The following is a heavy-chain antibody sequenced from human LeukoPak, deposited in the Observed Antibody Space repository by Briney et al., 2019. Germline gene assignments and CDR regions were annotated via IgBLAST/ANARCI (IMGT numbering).Heavy chain of an antibody. CDR2: IYYSGST. V-gene: IGHV4-34*01. Sequence: SETLSLTCAVYGGSFSGYYWSWIRQPPGKGLEWIGSIYYSGSTYYNPSLKSRVTISVDTSKNQFSLKLSSVTAADTAVYYCAIQRITMIVVVMDDAFDIWGQGTMVTVSS. CDR3: AIQRITMIVVVMDDAFDI. D-gene: IGHD3-22*01. CDR1: GGSFSGYY. J-gene: IGHJ3*02.